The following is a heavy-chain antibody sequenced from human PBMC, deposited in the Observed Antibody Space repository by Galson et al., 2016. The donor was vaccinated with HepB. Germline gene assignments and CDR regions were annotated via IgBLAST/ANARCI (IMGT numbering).Heavy chain of an antibody. CDR2: ISSGGSTI. Sequence: SLRLSCAASGFTFSDYYMSWIRQAPGKGLEWVSYISSGGSTIYYADSVKGRFTISRDNAKNSLYLQMNSLRAEDTAVYYCATSLIVSSSSPRGRYLDSWGQGTLVTVSS. V-gene: IGHV3-11*01. CDR3: ATSLIVSSSSPRGRYLDS. CDR1: GFTFSDYY. D-gene: IGHD6-6*01. J-gene: IGHJ4*02.